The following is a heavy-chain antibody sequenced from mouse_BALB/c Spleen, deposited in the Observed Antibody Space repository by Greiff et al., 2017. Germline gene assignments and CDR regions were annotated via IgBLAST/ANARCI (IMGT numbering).Heavy chain of an antibody. CDR2: INPSTGYT. CDR1: GYTFTSYW. V-gene: IGHV1-7*01. CDR3: ARGRVYDGPPY. D-gene: IGHD2-12*01. J-gene: IGHJ3*01. Sequence: QVQLKESGAELAKPGASVKMSCKASGYTFTSYWMHWVKQRPGQGLEWIGYINPSTGYTECNQKFKDKATLTADKSSSTAYMQLSSLTSEDSAVYYCARGRVYDGPPYWGQGTLVTVSA.